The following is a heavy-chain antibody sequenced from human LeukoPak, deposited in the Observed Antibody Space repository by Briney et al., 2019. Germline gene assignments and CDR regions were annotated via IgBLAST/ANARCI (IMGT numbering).Heavy chain of an antibody. D-gene: IGHD2-8*01. J-gene: IGHJ4*02. V-gene: IGHV5-51*01. CDR3: ARATCVNGICYTLY. CDR1: GFIFTGYW. Sequence: GESLKISCKGSGFIFTGYWIVWVRQMPGKGLEWMGIIYPADSETTYSPSFQGQITISADRSSTTAHLQWSSLKASDTAIYYCARATCVNGICYTLYWGQRSLVTVSS. CDR2: IYPADSET.